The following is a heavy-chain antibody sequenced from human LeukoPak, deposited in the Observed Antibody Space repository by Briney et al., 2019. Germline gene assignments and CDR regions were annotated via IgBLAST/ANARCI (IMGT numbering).Heavy chain of an antibody. J-gene: IGHJ4*02. D-gene: IGHD6-19*01. Sequence: TGGSLRPSCAASGIPFSKFWIHWVRQGPGKGLEWVSRIENDGRSSTYAASVKGRFTISRDNAKNMLYLQMNDLRVEDTAFYYCAFRSVAGRGVDNWGQGTLVTVSS. CDR1: GIPFSKFW. CDR3: AFRSVAGRGVDN. CDR2: IENDGRSS. V-gene: IGHV3-74*01.